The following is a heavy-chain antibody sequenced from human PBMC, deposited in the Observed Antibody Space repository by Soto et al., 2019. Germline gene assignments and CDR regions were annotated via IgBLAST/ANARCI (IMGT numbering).Heavy chain of an antibody. CDR1: GFTFSSYG. J-gene: IGHJ4*02. CDR3: ARGPPLRFLEWPPFDY. CDR2: IWYDGSNK. Sequence: GGSLRLSCAASGFTFSSYGMHWVRQAPGKGLEWVAVIWYDGSNKYYADSVKGRFTISRDNSKNTLYLQMNSLRAEDTAVYYCARGPPLRFLEWPPFDYWGQGTLVTVSS. D-gene: IGHD3-3*01. V-gene: IGHV3-33*01.